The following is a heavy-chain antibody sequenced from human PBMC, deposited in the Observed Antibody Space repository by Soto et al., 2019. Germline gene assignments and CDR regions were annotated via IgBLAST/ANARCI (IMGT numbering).Heavy chain of an antibody. CDR3: ARLYHWFDP. D-gene: IGHD2-2*02. Sequence: SATLSLTCTVSGGSISSYYWSWIRQPPGKGLEWIGYIYYSGSTNYTPSLKSRVTLSVDTSKNQFSLKLSSVTAADTAVYYCARLYHWFDPWGQGTLVTVSS. CDR1: GGSISSYY. V-gene: IGHV4-59*08. J-gene: IGHJ5*02. CDR2: IYYSGST.